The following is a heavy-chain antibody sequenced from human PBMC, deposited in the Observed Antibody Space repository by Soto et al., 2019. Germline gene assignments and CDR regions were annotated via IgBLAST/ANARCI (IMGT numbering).Heavy chain of an antibody. J-gene: IGHJ4*02. CDR2: IIPISGRA. D-gene: IGHD1-1*01. Sequence: QVQLVQSGAEVKKPGSSVKVACKASGGTFSSYVISWVRQAPGQGLECMGGIIPISGRANYAPNFQGRVSMTAVESTTTVYMELSSLRSEDTAVYYCARGWNDFPHWGQGTLVTVFS. V-gene: IGHV1-69*01. CDR1: GGTFSSYV. CDR3: ARGWNDFPH.